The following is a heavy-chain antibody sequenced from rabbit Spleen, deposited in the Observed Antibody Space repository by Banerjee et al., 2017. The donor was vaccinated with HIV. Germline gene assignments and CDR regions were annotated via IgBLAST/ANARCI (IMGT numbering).Heavy chain of an antibody. Sequence: QSLEESGGDLVKPGASLTLTCKASGFDFTSTYYMCWVRQAPGKGLELIACIYAGSSGSTAYASWAKGRFTISKTSSTTVTLQMTSLTAADTATYFCARDMSTTSDYRGFSLWGPGTLVTVS. D-gene: IGHD2-1*01. V-gene: IGHV1S40*01. CDR3: ARDMSTTSDYRGFSL. J-gene: IGHJ4*01. CDR2: IYAGSSGST. CDR1: GFDFTSTYY.